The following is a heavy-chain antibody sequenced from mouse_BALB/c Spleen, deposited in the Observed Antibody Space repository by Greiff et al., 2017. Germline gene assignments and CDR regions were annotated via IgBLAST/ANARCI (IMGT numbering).Heavy chain of an antibody. CDR1: GFTFSSFG. V-gene: IGHV5-17*02. Sequence: VQLKESGGGLVQPGGSRKLSCAASGFTFSSFGMHWVRQAPEKGLEWVAYISSGSSTIYYADTVKGRFTISRDNPKNTLFLQMTSLRSEDTAMYYCARFDYDGRGYYFDYWGQGTTLTVSS. CDR2: ISSGSSTI. CDR3: ARFDYDGRGYYFDY. D-gene: IGHD2-4*01. J-gene: IGHJ2*01.